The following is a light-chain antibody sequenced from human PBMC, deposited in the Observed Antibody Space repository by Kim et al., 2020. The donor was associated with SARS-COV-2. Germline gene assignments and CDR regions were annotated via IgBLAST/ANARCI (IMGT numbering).Light chain of an antibody. J-gene: IGKJ1*01. CDR2: GKT. CDR1: RRVTSVY. Sequence: DGAAPLSRASRRVTSVYLDWYQPKPGHAPRLIIFGKTRRPTGIPARFSGSGAGTDFTLAISGLEPEDSAIYYCQQYAGVPPTFGQGTKVDIK. V-gene: IGKV3-20*01. CDR3: QQYAGVPPT.